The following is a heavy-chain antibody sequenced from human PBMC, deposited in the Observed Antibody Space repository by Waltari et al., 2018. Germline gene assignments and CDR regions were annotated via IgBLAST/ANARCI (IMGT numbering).Heavy chain of an antibody. J-gene: IGHJ6*02. CDR2: INPSGVST. CDR3: ALDTGALWMDV. CDR1: EYTFTSSY. D-gene: IGHD2-21*01. Sequence: QVQLVQSGAEVKKPGASVKISCKTSEYTFTSSYIHWVRQAPGQGLEWMGIINPSGVSTIYAHKFQGRVTMTRDTSTSTVYMELSSLRSDDTAVYYCALDTGALWMDVWGQGTTVTVSS. V-gene: IGHV1-46*01.